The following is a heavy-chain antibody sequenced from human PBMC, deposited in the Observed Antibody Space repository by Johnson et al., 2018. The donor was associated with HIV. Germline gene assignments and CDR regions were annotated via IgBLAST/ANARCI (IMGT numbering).Heavy chain of an antibody. CDR1: GFTFSSYG. V-gene: IGHV3-30*18. J-gene: IGHJ3*02. CDR2: ISYDGSNK. Sequence: QVQLVESGGGVVQPGRSLRLSCAASGFTFSSYGMHWVRQAPGKGLEWVAVISYDGSNKYYADSVKGRFIISRDNSKNTLYLQMNSLRAEDTAVYYCAKDELGMGIGGAFDIWGQGTMVTVSS. CDR3: AKDELGMGIGGAFDI. D-gene: IGHD3-3*01.